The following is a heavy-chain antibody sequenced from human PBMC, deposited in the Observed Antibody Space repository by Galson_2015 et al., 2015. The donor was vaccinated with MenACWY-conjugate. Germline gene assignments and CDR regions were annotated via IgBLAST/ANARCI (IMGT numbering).Heavy chain of an antibody. V-gene: IGHV5-51*01. Sequence: QSGAEVKKPGESLKISCTTTGYSFTTYWIAWVRQMPGKGLEWMGLISPGDSNTRYSPSFQGQVTIPADKSINTAYLQWSSLRASDTAMYYCARHPPGGRGMDVWGQGTTVTVSS. CDR3: ARHPPGGRGMDV. D-gene: IGHD1-26*01. CDR2: ISPGDSNT. CDR1: GYSFTTYW. J-gene: IGHJ6*02.